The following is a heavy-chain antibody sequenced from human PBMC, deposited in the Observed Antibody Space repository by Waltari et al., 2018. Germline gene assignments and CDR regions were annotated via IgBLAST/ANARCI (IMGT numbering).Heavy chain of an antibody. CDR2: INQSGDT. J-gene: IGHJ3*01. V-gene: IGHV4-34*01. Sequence: QVNLQQWGAGLLKPSETLSLTCAVPGGPSSGYYWHWIRQSPGRGLEWVGEINQSGDTNYNPSLKSRVTTSLDTSTNTFSLKVKLVTAADTAMYFCARRSPISVIVPDEGPFDLWGLGTMVTVSS. CDR3: ARRSPISVIVPDEGPFDL. D-gene: IGHD3-22*01. CDR1: GGPSSGYY.